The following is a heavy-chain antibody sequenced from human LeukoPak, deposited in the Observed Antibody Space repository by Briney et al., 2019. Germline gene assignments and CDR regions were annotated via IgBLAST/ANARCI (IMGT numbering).Heavy chain of an antibody. V-gene: IGHV3-15*01. CDR1: GFTFSNAW. D-gene: IGHD2-15*01. J-gene: IGHJ4*02. CDR2: IKTKTDGGTT. CDR3: SSQYCSGGTCYSSVHFDY. Sequence: GGSLRLSCSASGFTFSNAWMSWVRQAPGKGLEWVGRIKTKTDGGTTDYAAPVKGRFTISRDDSKDTLYLQMNSLKTEDTAVSYCSSQYCSGGTCYSSVHFDYWGRGTLVTVFS.